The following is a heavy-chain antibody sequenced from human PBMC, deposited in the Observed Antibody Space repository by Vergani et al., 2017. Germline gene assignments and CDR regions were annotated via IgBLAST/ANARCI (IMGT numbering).Heavy chain of an antibody. J-gene: IGHJ6*03. D-gene: IGHD6-6*01. CDR2: IYYSGST. V-gene: IGHV4-59*01. Sequence: QVQLQESGPGLVKPSETLSLTCTVSGCSISSYYWSWIRQPPGKGLEWIGYIYYSGSTNYNPSLKSRVTISVDTSKNQFSLKLSSVTAADTAVYYCARAVAARPGYYYYMDVWGKGTTVTVSS. CDR3: ARAVAARPGYYYYMDV. CDR1: GCSISSYY.